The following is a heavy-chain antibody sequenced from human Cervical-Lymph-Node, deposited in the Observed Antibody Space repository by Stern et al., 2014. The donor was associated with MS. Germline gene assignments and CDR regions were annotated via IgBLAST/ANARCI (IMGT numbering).Heavy chain of an antibody. CDR1: GFTFTNYA. CDR2: VSYHGSDQ. CDR3: ARSRGTGPFDY. D-gene: IGHD1-1*01. J-gene: IGHJ4*02. V-gene: IGHV3-30*14. Sequence: QVQLGQSGGGVVQPGQSLRLSCAASGFTFTNYAIHWVRQAPGKGLEWVAVVSYHGSDQWYADSVKGRITVSRDSAQNSAFLQINGLREEDTSVFYCARSRGTGPFDYWGQGTLVTVSS.